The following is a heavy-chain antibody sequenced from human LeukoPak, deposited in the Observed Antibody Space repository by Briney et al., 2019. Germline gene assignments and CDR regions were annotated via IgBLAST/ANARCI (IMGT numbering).Heavy chain of an antibody. D-gene: IGHD3-22*01. V-gene: IGHV3-30*02. CDR3: AKDRAYDSSGYYVY. Sequence: AGGSLRLSCAASGFTFSSYGMHWVRQAPGKGLEWVAFIRYDGSNKYYADSVKGRFTISRDNSKNTLYLQMNSLRAEDTAVYYCAKDRAYDSSGYYVYWGQGTLVTVSS. J-gene: IGHJ4*02. CDR1: GFTFSSYG. CDR2: IRYDGSNK.